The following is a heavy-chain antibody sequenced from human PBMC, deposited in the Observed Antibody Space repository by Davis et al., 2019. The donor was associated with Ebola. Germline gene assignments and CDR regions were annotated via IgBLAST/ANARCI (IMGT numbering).Heavy chain of an antibody. V-gene: IGHV1-18*01. D-gene: IGHD4-17*01. CDR2: IIPIFGTA. J-gene: IGHJ4*02. Sequence: AASVKVSCKASGYTFTSYGISWVRQAPGQGLEWMGGIIPIFGTANYAQKLQGRVTMTTDTSTSTAYMELRSLRSDDTAVYYCARDPTVTPLDYWGQGTLVTVSS. CDR3: ARDPTVTPLDY. CDR1: GYTFTSYG.